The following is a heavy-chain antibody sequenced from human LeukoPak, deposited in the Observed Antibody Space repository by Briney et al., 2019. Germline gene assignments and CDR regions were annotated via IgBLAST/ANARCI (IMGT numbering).Heavy chain of an antibody. J-gene: IGHJ4*02. V-gene: IGHV3-7*04. D-gene: IGHD3-10*01. CDR3: AGGYGWTTNY. CDR1: GFTFSTYW. CDR2: IKEDGSEK. Sequence: GGSLRLSCAASGFTFSTYWMSWVCQAPGKGLEWVANIKEDGSEKYYVDSLKGRFTISRDNAKNSLYLQMNSLRVEDTAVYYCAGGYGWTTNYWGQGTLVTVSS.